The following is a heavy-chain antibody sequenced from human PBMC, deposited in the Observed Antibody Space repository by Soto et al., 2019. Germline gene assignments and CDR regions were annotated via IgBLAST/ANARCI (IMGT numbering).Heavy chain of an antibody. D-gene: IGHD2-21*02. Sequence: DVKLVESGGGLVQPGDSLRLSCEVSGFTFSMYSMSWVRQSRGKGLEWVAKIPQDGVDGHYADSVKGRFIISRDNGKNSLHLQLNNLRAEDTAVYYCARDHLILPAHDFFYGSDVWGRGATVTVSS. CDR3: ARDHLILPAHDFFYGSDV. V-gene: IGHV3-7*03. CDR2: IPQDGVDG. CDR1: GFTFSMYS. J-gene: IGHJ6*02.